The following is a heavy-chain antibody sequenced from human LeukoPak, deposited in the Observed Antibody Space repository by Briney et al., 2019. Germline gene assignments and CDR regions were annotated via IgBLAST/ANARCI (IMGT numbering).Heavy chain of an antibody. CDR1: GFTFSTYS. J-gene: IGHJ4*02. D-gene: IGHD2-2*01. Sequence: TGGSLRLSCVASGFTFSTYSMNWVRQAPGKGLEWVSYISSSTIYYADSVKGRFTISRDNSKNTLYLQMNSLRPEDTALYYCAKGTRTSCTGATCYDFDYWGQGTLVTVSA. CDR2: ISSSTI. CDR3: AKGTRTSCTGATCYDFDY. V-gene: IGHV3-48*01.